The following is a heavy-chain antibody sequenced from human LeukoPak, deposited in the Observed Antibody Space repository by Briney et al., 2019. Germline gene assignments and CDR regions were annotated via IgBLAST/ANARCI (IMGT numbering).Heavy chain of an antibody. V-gene: IGHV6-1*01. D-gene: IGHD3-10*01. CDR3: AGSFSGSIDY. J-gene: IGHJ4*02. CDR1: VDSVSSNSAV. CDR2: TYFRAKWYN. Sequence: SQTLSLTCAISVDSVSSNSAVWNLIRQSPSRGLEWLGRTYFRAKWYNEYAASVKSRITINPDTSKNQFSLQLNSVTSEHTAVYYCAGSFSGSIDYWGQGTLVTVSS.